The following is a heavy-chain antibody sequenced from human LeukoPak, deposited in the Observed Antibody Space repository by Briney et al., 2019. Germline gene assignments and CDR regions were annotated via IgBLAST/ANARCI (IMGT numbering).Heavy chain of an antibody. V-gene: IGHV5-51*01. D-gene: IGHD3-22*01. CDR1: GYNFDSYL. CDR2: MNPSDFDI. J-gene: IGHJ4*02. CDR3: ARQSGYYAFDF. Sequence: PGESLQISREGSGYNFDSYLIAWVRQVPGKGLEWMGIMNPSDFDIRKSPSFQGQVTISVDQSISTAYLEWSSLKASDTAIYYCARQSGYYAFDFWGQGTLVTVSS.